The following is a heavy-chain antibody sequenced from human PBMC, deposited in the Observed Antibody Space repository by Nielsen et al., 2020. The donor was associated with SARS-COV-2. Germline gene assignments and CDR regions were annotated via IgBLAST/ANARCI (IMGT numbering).Heavy chain of an antibody. CDR3: TRDDFWSGYYSY. CDR2: IRSKAYGGTT. J-gene: IGHJ4*02. Sequence: GESLKISCVASGFTFRSYWMSWVRQAPGKGLEWVGFIRSKAYGGTTEYAASVKGRFTISRDDSKSIAYLQMNSLKTEDTAVYYCTRDDFWSGYYSYWGQGTLVTVSS. CDR1: GFTFRSYW. V-gene: IGHV3-49*02. D-gene: IGHD3-3*01.